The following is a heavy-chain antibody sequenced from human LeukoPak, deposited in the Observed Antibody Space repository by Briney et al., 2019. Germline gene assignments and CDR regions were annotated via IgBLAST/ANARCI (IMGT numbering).Heavy chain of an antibody. CDR3: AILYSGYDLPAW. J-gene: IGHJ4*02. CDR1: DGSFSSSSYY. V-gene: IGHV4-39*01. CDR2: NYCSRIT. Sequence: SGTLSLTCTVSDGSFSSSSYYWGWVRRPPGKGLVWILSNYCSRITYYDPPLKSRVTISEDTRKNQFSQTKSPGAAADTVVQYCAILYSGYDLPAWWGQGSLVSVSS. D-gene: IGHD5-12*01.